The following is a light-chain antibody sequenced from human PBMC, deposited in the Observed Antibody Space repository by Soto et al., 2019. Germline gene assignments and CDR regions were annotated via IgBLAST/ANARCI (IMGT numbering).Light chain of an antibody. Sequence: DIQMTQSPSSLSASVGDRVTITCRASRSISTYLNWYQQKPGKAPKLLIYAASSLQSGVPSRFSGSGSGTDFTLTISSLQREDFATYYCQQSYSSPLTFGGGTKVEIK. CDR3: QQSYSSPLT. CDR1: RSISTY. J-gene: IGKJ4*01. CDR2: AAS. V-gene: IGKV1-39*01.